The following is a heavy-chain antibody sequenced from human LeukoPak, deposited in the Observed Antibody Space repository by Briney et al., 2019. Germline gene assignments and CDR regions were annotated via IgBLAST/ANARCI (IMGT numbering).Heavy chain of an antibody. CDR2: IYHSGST. D-gene: IGHD5-24*01. CDR1: GGSFSGYY. V-gene: IGHV4-38-2*02. Sequence: SETLSLTCAVYGGSFSGYYWSWIRQPPGKGLEWIGSIYHSGSTYYNPSLKSRVTISVDTSKNQFSLKLSSVTAADTSVYYCAREVEMATIDYWGQGTLVTVTS. J-gene: IGHJ4*02. CDR3: AREVEMATIDY.